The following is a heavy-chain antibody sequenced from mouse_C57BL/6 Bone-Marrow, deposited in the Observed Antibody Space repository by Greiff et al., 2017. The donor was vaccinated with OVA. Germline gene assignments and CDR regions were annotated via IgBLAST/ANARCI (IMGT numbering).Heavy chain of an antibody. V-gene: IGHV5-6*01. CDR3: ARHGGTTVVANWYFDV. CDR1: GFTFSSYG. D-gene: IGHD1-1*01. Sequence: EVHLVESGGDLVKPGGSLKLSCAASGFTFSSYGMSWVRQTPDKRLEWVATISSGGSYTYYPDSVKGRFTIPRDNAKNTLYLQMSRLKSEDTAMYYGARHGGTTVVANWYFDVWGTGTTVTVSS. J-gene: IGHJ1*03. CDR2: ISSGGSYT.